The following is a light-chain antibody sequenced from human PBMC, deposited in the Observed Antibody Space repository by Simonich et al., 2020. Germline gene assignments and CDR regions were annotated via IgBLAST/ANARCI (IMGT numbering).Light chain of an antibody. Sequence: EIVLTQSPGTLSLSPGERATLSCRASQSVSSSYLACDQQKPGLAPRLLIYDASSRATGIPDRFSGSGSGTDFTLTISRLEPEDFAVYYCQQYGSSPWTFGQGTKVEIK. CDR2: DAS. CDR3: QQYGSSPWT. CDR1: QSVSSSY. V-gene: IGKV3D-20*01. J-gene: IGKJ1*01.